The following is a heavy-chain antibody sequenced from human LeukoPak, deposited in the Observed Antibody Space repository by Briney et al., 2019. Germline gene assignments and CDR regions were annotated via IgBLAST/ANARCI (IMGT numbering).Heavy chain of an antibody. CDR2: ISDSGGST. Sequence: PGGSLRLSCAAPGFTLSSYAVSWVRQAPGKGLEWISVISDSGGSTYYADSVKGRFTFSRDNSKNTLYLQMNSLRGEDTAVYFCAKQSAGSSAWNSLHFDYWGQGTLVTVSS. D-gene: IGHD6-19*01. V-gene: IGHV3-23*01. J-gene: IGHJ4*02. CDR1: GFTLSSYA. CDR3: AKQSAGSSAWNSLHFDY.